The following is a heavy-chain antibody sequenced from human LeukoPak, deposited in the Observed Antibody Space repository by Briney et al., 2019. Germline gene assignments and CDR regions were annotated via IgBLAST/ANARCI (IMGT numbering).Heavy chain of an antibody. D-gene: IGHD2-2*01. Sequence: KTSETLSLTCTVSGGSISSYYWSWIRQPAGKGLEWIGRIYTSGSTNYNPSLKSRVTISVDTSKNQFSLKLSSVTAADTSVYYCARRIVVVPAAPDYYYYYMDVWGKGTTVTISS. CDR1: GGSISSYY. CDR3: ARRIVVVPAAPDYYYYYMDV. J-gene: IGHJ6*03. CDR2: IYTSGST. V-gene: IGHV4-4*07.